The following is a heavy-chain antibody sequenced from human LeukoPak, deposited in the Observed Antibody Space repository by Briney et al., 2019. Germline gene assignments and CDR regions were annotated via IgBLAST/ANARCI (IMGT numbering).Heavy chain of an antibody. V-gene: IGHV3-64D*06. CDR2: ISGNGEST. J-gene: IGHJ3*02. CDR1: GFTFSSYV. Sequence: PGGSLRLSCSASGFTFSSYVLHWVRQAPGKGLEDVSAISGNGESTYYVDSVKGRFTISRDNAKNTLYLQMSSLRPEDTAIYYCGRFGTAFDIWGQGTMVTVSS. CDR3: GRFGTAFDI. D-gene: IGHD3-10*01.